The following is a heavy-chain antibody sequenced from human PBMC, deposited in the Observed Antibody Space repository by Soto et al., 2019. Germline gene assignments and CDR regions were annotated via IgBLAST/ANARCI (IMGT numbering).Heavy chain of an antibody. V-gene: IGHV3-49*03. CDR1: GFTFGDYA. CDR3: TRELPLDAAAANPHYYYYGMDV. J-gene: IGHJ6*02. D-gene: IGHD2-2*01. CDR2: IRSKAYGGTT. Sequence: HPGGSLRLSCTASGFTFGDYAMSWFRQAPGKGLEWVGFIRSKAYGGTTEYAASVKGRFTISRDDSKSIAYLQMNSLKTEDTAVYYCTRELPLDAAAANPHYYYYGMDVWGQGTTVTVSS.